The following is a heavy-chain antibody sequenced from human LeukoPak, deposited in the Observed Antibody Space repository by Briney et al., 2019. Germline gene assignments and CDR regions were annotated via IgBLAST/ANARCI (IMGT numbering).Heavy chain of an antibody. CDR3: AKVRRTSGSYFRLKKGCDY. CDR2: IYSGGST. Sequence: AGGSLRLSCAASGFTVSSNYMSWVRQAPGKGLEWVSVIYSGGSTYYVDSVEGRFIISRDNSKNTVYLQMNSLRAEDTAVYYCAKVRRTSGSYFRLKKGCDYGGQGTLVTVSS. V-gene: IGHV3-53*05. D-gene: IGHD3-10*01. J-gene: IGHJ4*02. CDR1: GFTVSSNY.